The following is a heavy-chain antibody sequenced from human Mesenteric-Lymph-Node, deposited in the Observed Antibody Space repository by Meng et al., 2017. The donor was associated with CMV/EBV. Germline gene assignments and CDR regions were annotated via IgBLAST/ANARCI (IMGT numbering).Heavy chain of an antibody. V-gene: IGHV4-31*03. D-gene: IGHD1-1*01. CDR3: ARATLVKPFDY. CDR2: IYYSGKT. CDR1: GASISSGGYY. Sequence: SETLSLTCTVSGASISSGGYYWSWIRQPPGKGLEWIGYIYYSGKTYYNPSLKSRLTISVDTSENRFSLRLTSVTAADTAVYYCARATLVKPFDYWGQGTLVTVSS. J-gene: IGHJ4*02.